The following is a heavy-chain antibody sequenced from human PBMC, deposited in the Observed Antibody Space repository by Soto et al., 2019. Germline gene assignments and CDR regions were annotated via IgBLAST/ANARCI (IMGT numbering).Heavy chain of an antibody. Sequence: EVQLVESGGGLVQPGGSLRLSCAASGFTFNSYWMHWVRQAPGKGLVWVSRISSDGSTTSYADSVKGRFTISRDNAKNTLYLQMNSLGAEDTAVYYCARDLTGSDSYWGQGTLVTVSS. CDR2: ISSDGSTT. CDR3: ARDLTGSDSY. J-gene: IGHJ4*02. CDR1: GFTFNSYW. V-gene: IGHV3-74*01. D-gene: IGHD2-15*01.